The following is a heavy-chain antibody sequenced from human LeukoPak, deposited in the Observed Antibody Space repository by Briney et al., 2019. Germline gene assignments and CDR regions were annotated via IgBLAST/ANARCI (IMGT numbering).Heavy chain of an antibody. V-gene: IGHV3-33*01. CDR2: IWYDGSKS. Sequence: PGGSLRLSCAASGFTFSNYGMHWVRQAPGKGLEWVAVIWYDGSKSYHVDSVRGRFTISRDNSKNTLYLQINSLRAEDTAVYYCARVKQGYCSSTSCYTPPLDWGQGTLVTVSS. CDR1: GFTFSNYG. J-gene: IGHJ4*02. CDR3: ARVKQGYCSSTSCYTPPLD. D-gene: IGHD2-2*02.